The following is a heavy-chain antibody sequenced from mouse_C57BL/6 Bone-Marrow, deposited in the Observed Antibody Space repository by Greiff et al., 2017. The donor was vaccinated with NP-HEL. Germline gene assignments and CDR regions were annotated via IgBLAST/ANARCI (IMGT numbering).Heavy chain of an antibody. CDR3: ARGIYYGNYHYYYAMDY. J-gene: IGHJ4*01. CDR2: IWSGGST. D-gene: IGHD2-1*01. V-gene: IGHV2-2*01. CDR1: GFSLTSYG. Sequence: VQLQQSGPGLVQPSQSLSITCTVSGFSLTSYGVHWVRQSPGKGLEWLGVIWSGGSTDYNAAFISRLSISKDNSKSQVFFKMNSLQADDTAIYYCARGIYYGNYHYYYAMDYWDQGTSVTVSS.